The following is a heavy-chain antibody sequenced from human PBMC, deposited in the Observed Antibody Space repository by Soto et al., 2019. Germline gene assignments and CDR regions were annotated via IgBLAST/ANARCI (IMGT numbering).Heavy chain of an antibody. CDR3: EREPQGEDAFDI. CDR1: GFSLSTSGMR. CDR2: IDWDDDK. D-gene: IGHD3-10*01. V-gene: IGHV2-70*04. J-gene: IGHJ3*02. Sequence: SGPTLVNPTQTLTLTCTFSGFSLSTSGMRVNWIRQPPGKALEWLARIDWDDDKFYSTSLKTRLTISKDTSKNQVVLTMTNMDPVETATYYCEREPQGEDAFDIWGQGTLVTVSS.